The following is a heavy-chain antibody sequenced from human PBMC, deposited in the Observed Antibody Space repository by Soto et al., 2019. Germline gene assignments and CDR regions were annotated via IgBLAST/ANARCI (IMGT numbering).Heavy chain of an antibody. CDR2: ISAYNGNT. CDR1: GYTLTSYG. V-gene: IGHV1-18*01. Sequence: GASVKVSCKASGYTLTSYGISWVRQAPGQGLEWMGWISAYNGNTNYAQKLQGRVTMTTDTSTSTAYMELRRLRSDDTAVYYCARGDTDPTYYYGMDVWGQGTTVTVSS. CDR3: ARGDTDPTYYYGMDV. J-gene: IGHJ6*02.